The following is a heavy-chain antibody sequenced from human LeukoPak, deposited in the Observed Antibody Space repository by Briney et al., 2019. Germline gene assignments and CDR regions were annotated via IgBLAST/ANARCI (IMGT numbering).Heavy chain of an antibody. V-gene: IGHV3-30*02. CDR3: AKDQDLYCSGGSCYSTLDY. Sequence: PGGSLRLSCAASGFTFSSYEMNWVRQAPGKGLEWVAFIRYDGSSKYYADSVKGRFTISRDNSKNTLYLQMNSLRVEDTAVYYCAKDQDLYCSGGSCYSTLDYWGQGTMVTVSS. D-gene: IGHD2-15*01. J-gene: IGHJ4*02. CDR1: GFTFSSYE. CDR2: IRYDGSSK.